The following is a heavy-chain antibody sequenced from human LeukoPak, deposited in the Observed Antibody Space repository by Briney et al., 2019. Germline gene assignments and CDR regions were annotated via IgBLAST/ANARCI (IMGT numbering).Heavy chain of an antibody. Sequence: PGGSLRLSCAASGFTFSSYSMNWVRQAPGKGLEWVSSISSSSTYIYYADSVKGRFTISRDSAKNSLYLQMNSLRAEDTAVYYCARDRSIAAAGSSDYWGQGTLVTVSS. V-gene: IGHV3-21*01. CDR2: ISSSSTYI. CDR1: GFTFSSYS. D-gene: IGHD6-13*01. J-gene: IGHJ4*02. CDR3: ARDRSIAAAGSSDY.